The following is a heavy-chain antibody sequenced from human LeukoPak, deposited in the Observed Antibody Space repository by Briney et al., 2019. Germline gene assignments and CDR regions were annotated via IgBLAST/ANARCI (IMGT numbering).Heavy chain of an antibody. CDR3: AREINTVTSYYYYYYMDV. D-gene: IGHD4-11*01. Sequence: GGSLRLSCAASGFTFSSYSMNWIRQAPGKGLEWVSYISSSSSTIYYADSVKGRFTISRDNAKNSLYLQMNSLRAEDTAVYYCAREINTVTSYYYYYYMDVWGKGTTVTVSS. V-gene: IGHV3-48*01. CDR2: ISSSSSTI. J-gene: IGHJ6*03. CDR1: GFTFSSYS.